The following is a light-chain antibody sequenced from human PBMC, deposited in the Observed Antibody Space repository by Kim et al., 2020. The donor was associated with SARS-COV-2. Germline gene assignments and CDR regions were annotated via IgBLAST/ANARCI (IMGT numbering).Light chain of an antibody. CDR2: AAY. J-gene: IGKJ1*01. CDR3: QQIKSYPRT. Sequence: DIQLTQSPSFLSASVGDRVTITCRASQVISGYLVWYQQKSGEAPKFLIDAAYTLQSGVPSRFSGSGSGTEFSLTISSLQPEDFATYYCQQIKSYPRTFGQGTKVDIK. V-gene: IGKV1-9*01. CDR1: QVISGY.